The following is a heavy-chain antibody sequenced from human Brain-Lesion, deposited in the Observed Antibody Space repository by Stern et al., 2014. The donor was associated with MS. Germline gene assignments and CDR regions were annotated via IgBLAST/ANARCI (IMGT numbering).Heavy chain of an antibody. V-gene: IGHV3-74*02. D-gene: IGHD3-10*01. CDR2: VNNDGRRT. CDR3: ARGERWFDS. CDR1: GFTFSNYW. J-gene: IGHJ5*01. Sequence: EDQLVESGGGLVQPGGSLRLSCAASGFTFSNYWMHWVRQAPGKGLVWVSRVNNDGRRTSYADSVKGRFTMSRDNAKNTLYLQMNSLRVEDTAIYYCARGERWFDSWGQGTPVTVSS.